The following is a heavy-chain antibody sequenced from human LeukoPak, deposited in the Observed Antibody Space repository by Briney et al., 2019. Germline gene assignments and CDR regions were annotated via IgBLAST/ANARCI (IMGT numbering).Heavy chain of an antibody. CDR3: AKDPGGSYFQYFQH. J-gene: IGHJ1*01. CDR1: GFTFDDYA. V-gene: IGHV3-9*01. CDR2: ISWNSGSI. Sequence: PGVSLRLSCAASGFTFDDYAMHWVPQAPGKGLEWVSGISWNSGSIGYADSVKGRFTISRDNAKNSLYLQMNSLRAEDTALYYCAKDPGGSYFQYFQHWGQGTLVTVSS. D-gene: IGHD1-26*01.